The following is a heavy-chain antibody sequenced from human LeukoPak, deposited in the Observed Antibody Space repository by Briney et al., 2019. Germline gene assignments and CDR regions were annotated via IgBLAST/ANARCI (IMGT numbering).Heavy chain of an antibody. V-gene: IGHV4-61*02. J-gene: IGHJ6*03. D-gene: IGHD3-3*01. CDR3: ARERPHYDFWSGSEYSYYMDV. CDR2: IYSSGST. CDR1: GGSISSGSYS. Sequence: PSETLSLTCTVSGGSISSGSYSWSWIRQPAGKGLEWIGRIYSSGSTNHNSSLKSRVTISVDTSKNQVSLKLSSVTAADTAVYYCARERPHYDFWSGSEYSYYMDVWGKGTTVTVSS.